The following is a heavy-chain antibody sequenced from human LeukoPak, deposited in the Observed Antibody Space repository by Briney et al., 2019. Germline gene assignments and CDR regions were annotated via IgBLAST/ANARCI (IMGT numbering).Heavy chain of an antibody. Sequence: SVKVSCKASGGTFSSYAISWVRQAPGQGLEWMGGIIPILGTANYAQKFQGRVTITADESTSTAYMELSSLRSEDTAVYYCASALRGDGYIYDYWGQGTLVTVSS. CDR3: ASALRGDGYIYDY. CDR2: IIPILGTA. J-gene: IGHJ4*02. V-gene: IGHV1-69*13. D-gene: IGHD5-24*01. CDR1: GGTFSSYA.